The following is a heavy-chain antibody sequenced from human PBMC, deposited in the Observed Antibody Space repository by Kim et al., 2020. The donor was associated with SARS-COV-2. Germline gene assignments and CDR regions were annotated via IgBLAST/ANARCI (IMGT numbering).Heavy chain of an antibody. J-gene: IGHJ6*02. CDR2: ISSSSSYI. CDR1: GFTFSSYS. V-gene: IGHV3-21*01. D-gene: IGHD3-3*01. Sequence: GGSLRLSCAASGFTFSSYSMNWVRQAPGKGLEWVSSISSSSSYIYYADSVKGRFTISRDNAKNSLYLQMNSLRAEDTAVYYCAVIPAYDFWSAGALYYYYGMDVWGQGTTVTVSS. CDR3: AVIPAYDFWSAGALYYYYGMDV.